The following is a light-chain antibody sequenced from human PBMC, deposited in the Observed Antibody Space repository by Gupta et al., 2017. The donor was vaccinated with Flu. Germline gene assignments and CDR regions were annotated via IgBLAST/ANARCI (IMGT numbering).Light chain of an antibody. CDR3: RQYDNWPS. V-gene: IGKV3-15*01. CDR2: DAS. J-gene: IGKJ4*01. CDR1: QSVSSN. Sequence: PAESASLACKAVQSVSSNFARYQQKPGQAPMLFIYDASTSATAIPARCAGRASVTEFTLTISRLQSEDFSFYYCRQYDNWPSFGGGTTVEIK.